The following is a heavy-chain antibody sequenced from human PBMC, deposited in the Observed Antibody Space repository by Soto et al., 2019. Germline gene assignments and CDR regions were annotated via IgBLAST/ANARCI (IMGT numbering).Heavy chain of an antibody. CDR3: ARSYGSGSRPFDY. CDR2: IIPILSMS. J-gene: IGHJ4*02. Sequence: QVQLVQSGAEVKNPGSSVRVSCKASGGTFSGYTLNWVRQAPGQGLEWMGRIIPILSMSTYAQKFQGRVSIIADKSTTTAYMTLSSLRSDDTAIYYCARSYGSGSRPFDYWGQGTLVTVSS. CDR1: GGTFSGYT. D-gene: IGHD3-10*01. V-gene: IGHV1-69*02.